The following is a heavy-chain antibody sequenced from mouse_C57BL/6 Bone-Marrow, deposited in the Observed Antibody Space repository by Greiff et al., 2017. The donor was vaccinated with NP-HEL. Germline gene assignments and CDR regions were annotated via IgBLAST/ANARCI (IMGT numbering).Heavy chain of an antibody. J-gene: IGHJ3*01. D-gene: IGHD4-1*01. CDR2: IDPETGGT. Sequence: QVQLQQSGAELVRPGASVTLSCKASGYTFTDYELHWVKQTPMHGLEWIGAIDPETGGTAYNQKFKGKAILTADKSSSTAYMELRSLTSEDSAVYYCTRGGLGQAWFADWGQGTLVTVSA. V-gene: IGHV1-15*01. CDR3: TRGGLGQAWFAD. CDR1: GYTFTDYE.